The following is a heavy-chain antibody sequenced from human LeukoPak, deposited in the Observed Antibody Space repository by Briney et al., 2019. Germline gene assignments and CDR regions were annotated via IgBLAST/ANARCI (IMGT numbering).Heavy chain of an antibody. J-gene: IGHJ3*02. CDR3: ARDKPVYGFGI. CDR2: IYYGGST. CDR1: GGSISSYY. V-gene: IGHV4-59*12. Sequence: PSETLSLTCTVSGGSISSYYWSWIRQPPGKGLEWIGYIYYGGSTYYNPSLKSRITISVDTSKNQFSLKLSSVTAADTAVYYCARDKPVYGFGIWGQGTMVTVSS.